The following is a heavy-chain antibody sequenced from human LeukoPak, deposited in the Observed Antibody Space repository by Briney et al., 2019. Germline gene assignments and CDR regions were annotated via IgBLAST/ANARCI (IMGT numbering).Heavy chain of an antibody. CDR1: GFTLSNYV. V-gene: IGHV3-23*01. D-gene: IGHD6-19*01. CDR3: AKEHSGWNYFDY. CDR2: VSGGGFDT. Sequence: GGSLRLSCVASGFTLSNYVMSWVRQAPGKGLEWVSGVSGGGFDTYYTDSVKGRLTISRDNSKNTVYLQMNSLRAEDTAVYYCAKEHSGWNYFDYWGQGTLVTVSS. J-gene: IGHJ4*02.